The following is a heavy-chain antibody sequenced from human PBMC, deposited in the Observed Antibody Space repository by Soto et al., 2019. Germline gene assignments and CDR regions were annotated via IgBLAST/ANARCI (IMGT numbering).Heavy chain of an antibody. CDR1: GGSISSYY. Sequence: QVQLQESGPGLVKPSETLSLTCTVSGGSISSYYWSWIRQPPGKGLEWIGYIYYSGSTNYNPSLTSRVTLSVDTSQNQFYLKLSSVTAADTAGYYCASEVRFGHHYYFDYWGQGTLVTVSS. CDR3: ASEVRFGHHYYFDY. D-gene: IGHD3-10*01. V-gene: IGHV4-59*01. J-gene: IGHJ4*02. CDR2: IYYSGST.